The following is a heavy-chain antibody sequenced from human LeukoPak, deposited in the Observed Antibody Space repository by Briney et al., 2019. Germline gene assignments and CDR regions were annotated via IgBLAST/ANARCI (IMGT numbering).Heavy chain of an antibody. CDR1: GGSISGSY. V-gene: IGHV4-59*01. CDR3: ARGIESYGDYGY. CDR2: MYNSGST. J-gene: IGHJ4*02. D-gene: IGHD4-17*01. Sequence: SETLPLTCTVSGGSISGSYWSWIRQPPGKGLEWIAYMYNSGSTNYNPSLKSRVTISIDTSKNQFSLKLSSLTAADTAIYYCARGIESYGDYGYWGQGILVTVSS.